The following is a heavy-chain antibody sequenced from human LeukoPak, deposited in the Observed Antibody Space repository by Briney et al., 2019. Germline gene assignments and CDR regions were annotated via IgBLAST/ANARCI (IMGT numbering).Heavy chain of an antibody. CDR2: IKQDGSEK. Sequence: GGSLRLSCAASGLTFSSYWMSWVRQAPGKGLEWVANIKQDGSEKYYVDSVKGRFTISRDNAKNSLYLQMNSLRAEDTAVYYCAASLGYCSSTSCWSDAFDIWGQGTMVTVSS. V-gene: IGHV3-7*03. J-gene: IGHJ3*02. D-gene: IGHD2-2*01. CDR3: AASLGYCSSTSCWSDAFDI. CDR1: GLTFSSYW.